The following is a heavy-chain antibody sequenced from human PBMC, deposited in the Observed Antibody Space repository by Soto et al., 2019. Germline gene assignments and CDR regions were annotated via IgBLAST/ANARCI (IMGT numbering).Heavy chain of an antibody. CDR3: ARGRAVIVGGLNY. CDR1: GGTFSSYA. D-gene: IGHD3-22*01. J-gene: IGHJ4*02. Sequence: QVQLVQSGAEGKKPGSWVKVSCKASGGTFSSYAISWLRQAPGQGLELMGGIIPIFGTANYAQKFQGRDTITADESTSTGYRELSSLRSEYTAVYYCARGRAVIVGGLNYWGEGTLVTVAA. CDR2: IIPIFGTA. V-gene: IGHV1-69*01.